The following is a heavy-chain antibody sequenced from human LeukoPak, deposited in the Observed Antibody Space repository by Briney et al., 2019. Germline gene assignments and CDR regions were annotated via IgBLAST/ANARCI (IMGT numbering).Heavy chain of an antibody. CDR2: IYHSGST. CDR3: ARTRSGGSFTLDY. J-gene: IGHJ4*02. Sequence: SQTLSLTCTVSGGSISSSSYYWGWIRQPPGKGLEWIGSIYHSGSTYYNPSLKSRVTISVDTSKNQFSLKLSSVTAADTAVYYCARTRSGGSFTLDYWGQGTLVTVSS. V-gene: IGHV4-39*07. D-gene: IGHD2-15*01. CDR1: GGSISSSSYY.